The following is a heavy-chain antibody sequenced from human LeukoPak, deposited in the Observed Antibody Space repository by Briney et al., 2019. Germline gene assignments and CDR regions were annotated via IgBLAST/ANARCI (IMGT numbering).Heavy chain of an antibody. Sequence: GSLVRVSCTASGGTFSSYAISWVRQAPGQRLEWRGRIIPILGIANYAQKFQGRVTITADKSTSTAYMELSSLRSEDTAVYYCARDPYYYDSSGYYTWGQGTLVTVSS. CDR1: GGTFSSYA. V-gene: IGHV1-69*04. CDR3: ARDPYYYDSSGYYT. CDR2: IIPILGIA. J-gene: IGHJ4*02. D-gene: IGHD3-22*01.